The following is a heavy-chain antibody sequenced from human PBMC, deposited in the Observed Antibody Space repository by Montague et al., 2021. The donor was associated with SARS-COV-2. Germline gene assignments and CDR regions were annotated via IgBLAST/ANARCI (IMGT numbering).Heavy chain of an antibody. Sequence: YLSLSFSASGFTFSNYWMHWVRQAPGKGLVWVSRINSDGSSTTYADSVKGRFTISRDNAKNTVYLQMNSLRAEDSAVYYCASDSRYSGYEADYWGQGTLVTVSS. V-gene: IGHV3-74*01. J-gene: IGHJ4*02. CDR2: INSDGSST. D-gene: IGHD5-12*01. CDR1: GFTFSNYW. CDR3: ASDSRYSGYEADY.